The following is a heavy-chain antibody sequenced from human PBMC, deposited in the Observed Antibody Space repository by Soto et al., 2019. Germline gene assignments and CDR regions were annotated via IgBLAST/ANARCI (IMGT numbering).Heavy chain of an antibody. J-gene: IGHJ4*02. D-gene: IGHD4-17*01. Sequence: QVQLQESGPGLVQPSQTLSLTCTVSGGSFSSANHYWTWIRQPPGKGLEWIGYIYYSGSTYYNPSLKSRVIISLDTSKKQFSLKLSSVTAADRAVYYCASAHCDYPHFDYWGQGTLVTVSS. V-gene: IGHV4-30-4*01. CDR3: ASAHCDYPHFDY. CDR1: GGSFSSANHY. CDR2: IYYSGST.